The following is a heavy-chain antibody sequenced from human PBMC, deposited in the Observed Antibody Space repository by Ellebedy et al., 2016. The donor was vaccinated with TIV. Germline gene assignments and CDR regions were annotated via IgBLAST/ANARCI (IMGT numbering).Heavy chain of an antibody. Sequence: AASVKVSCKASGYTFTSYEITWVRQAPGQGLEWIGRMNPDSGDTVYAQKFQDRVTMTRNTSMGTVYMELSSLRSEDTAVYYCASPRTHGRGRVYYYGMDVWGQGTTVTVSS. J-gene: IGHJ6*02. CDR1: GYTFTSYE. CDR3: ASPRTHGRGRVYYYGMDV. CDR2: MNPDSGDT. V-gene: IGHV1-8*01. D-gene: IGHD3-16*01.